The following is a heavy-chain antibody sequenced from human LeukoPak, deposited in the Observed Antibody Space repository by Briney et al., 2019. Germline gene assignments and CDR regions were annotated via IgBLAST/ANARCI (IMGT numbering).Heavy chain of an antibody. CDR1: GFTFSSYW. D-gene: IGHD6-19*01. CDR3: ARDVWTGVAVSDY. Sequence: GGSLRLSGVASGFTFSSYWMTWVRQAPGKGLEWLANIKEGGSIQYYLDSVRGRFTISRDNAKTSVYLQLNSLRADDTAVYYCARDVWTGVAVSDYWGQGTLVTVSS. V-gene: IGHV3-7*01. CDR2: IKEGGSIQ. J-gene: IGHJ4*02.